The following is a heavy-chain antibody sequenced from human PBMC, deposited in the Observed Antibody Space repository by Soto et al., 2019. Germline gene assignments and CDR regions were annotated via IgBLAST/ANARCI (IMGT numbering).Heavy chain of an antibody. Sequence: QITLKESGPTLVKPTQTLTLTCTFSGFSLSTSGVGVGWIRQPTGKALEWLALIYWNDDKRYSPSLKSRLTITKDTSKNQVVLTMTNMDPVDTATYYCARNCCTNGVCFNPDYWGQGTLVTVSS. CDR3: ARNCCTNGVCFNPDY. J-gene: IGHJ4*02. CDR1: GFSLSTSGVG. D-gene: IGHD2-8*01. CDR2: IYWNDDK. V-gene: IGHV2-5*01.